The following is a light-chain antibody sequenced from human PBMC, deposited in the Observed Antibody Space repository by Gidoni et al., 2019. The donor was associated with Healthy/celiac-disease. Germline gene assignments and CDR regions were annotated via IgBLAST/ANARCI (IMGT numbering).Light chain of an antibody. CDR1: PGISNY. V-gene: IGKV1-27*01. CDR3: QKYNSAPQT. CDR2: AAS. J-gene: IGKJ4*01. Sequence: DIQMTQSPSALSASVGDRVTITCRARPGISNYLAWYKQNPGKVPKLPIYAASTLQSGVPSRFSGGGAGTDFTLTISSLQPEDVSTYYCQKYNSAPQTFGGGTKVEIK.